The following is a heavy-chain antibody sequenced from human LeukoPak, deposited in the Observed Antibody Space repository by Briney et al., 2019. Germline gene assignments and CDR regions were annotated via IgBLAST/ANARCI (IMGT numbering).Heavy chain of an antibody. Sequence: GASVKVSCKASGYTFTSYGISWVRQAPGQGLEWMGGIIPIFGTANYAQKFQGRVTITTDESTSTAYMELSSLRSEDTAVYYCARDRYTYYYGSGSYNAFDIWGQGTMVTVSS. CDR2: IIPIFGTA. V-gene: IGHV1-69*05. J-gene: IGHJ3*02. D-gene: IGHD3-10*01. CDR1: GYTFTSYG. CDR3: ARDRYTYYYGSGSYNAFDI.